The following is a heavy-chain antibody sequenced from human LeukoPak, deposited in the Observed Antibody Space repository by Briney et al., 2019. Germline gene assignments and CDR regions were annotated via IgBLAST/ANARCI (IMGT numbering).Heavy chain of an antibody. V-gene: IGHV1-24*01. CDR3: ATAAPGYYDILTGYYLGNY. Sequence: SVKASCKVSGYTLTELSMHWVRQAPGQRLEWMGGFDPEDGETIYAQKFQGRVTMTEDTSTDTAYMELSSLRSEDTAVYFCATAAPGYYDILTGYYLGNYWGQGTLVTVSS. J-gene: IGHJ4*02. CDR2: FDPEDGET. CDR1: GYTLTELS. D-gene: IGHD3-9*01.